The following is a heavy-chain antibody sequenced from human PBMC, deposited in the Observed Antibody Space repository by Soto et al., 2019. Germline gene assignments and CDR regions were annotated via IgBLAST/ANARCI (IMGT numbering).Heavy chain of an antibody. Sequence: SETLSLTCTVSGGSISSYYWSWIRQPPGKGLEWIGYIYYSGSTNYNPSLKSRVTISVDTSKNQFSLKLSSVTAADTAVYYCARDLGVGYYDFWSGYLGYNWFDPWGQGTLVTVSS. CDR3: ARDLGVGYYDFWSGYLGYNWFDP. D-gene: IGHD3-3*01. CDR2: IYYSGST. CDR1: GGSISSYY. J-gene: IGHJ5*02. V-gene: IGHV4-59*01.